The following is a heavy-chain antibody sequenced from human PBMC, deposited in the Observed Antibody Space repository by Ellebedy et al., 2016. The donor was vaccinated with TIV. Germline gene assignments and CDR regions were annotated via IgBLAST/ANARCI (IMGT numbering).Heavy chain of an antibody. CDR3: ARDLGELLPVLNFDY. J-gene: IGHJ4*02. D-gene: IGHD1-26*01. CDR1: GFTFSSYS. Sequence: PGGSLRLSCAASGFTFSSYSMNWVRQAPGKGLEWVSSITSSSSYRFYADSVKGRFTISRDNAKNSLYLQMNSLRAEDTAVYYCARDLGELLPVLNFDYWGQGSLVTVSS. CDR2: ITSSSSYR. V-gene: IGHV3-21*01.